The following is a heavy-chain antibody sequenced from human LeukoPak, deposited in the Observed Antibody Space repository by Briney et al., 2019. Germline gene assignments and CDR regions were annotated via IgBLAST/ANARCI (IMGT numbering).Heavy chain of an antibody. CDR3: ARGRFGSSPVVGVRTKPTYYFDY. CDR1: GGSISSYY. J-gene: IGHJ4*02. CDR2: INHSGST. Sequence: PSETLSLTCTVSGGSISSYYWSWIRQPPGKGLEWIGEINHSGSTNYNPSLKSRVTISVDTSKNQFSLKLSSVTAADTAVYYCARGRFGSSPVVGVRTKPTYYFDYWGQGTLVTVSS. D-gene: IGHD6-13*01. V-gene: IGHV4-34*01.